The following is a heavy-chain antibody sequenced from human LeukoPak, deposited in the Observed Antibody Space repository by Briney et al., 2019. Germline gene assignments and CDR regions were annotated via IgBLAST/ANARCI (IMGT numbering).Heavy chain of an antibody. CDR2: IKSKSDNVTT. Sequence: GGSRRLSWAAAGPSFSNFWMRWVGQAEGRGVEWVDRIKSKSDNVTTESAAPVKGTFSISRDDSKNTLYLQMNSLNTDDTAVYYCTPMIRIAAHWGQGTLVTVSS. CDR1: GPSFSNFW. D-gene: IGHD2-15*01. V-gene: IGHV3-15*01. J-gene: IGHJ4*02. CDR3: TPMIRIAAH.